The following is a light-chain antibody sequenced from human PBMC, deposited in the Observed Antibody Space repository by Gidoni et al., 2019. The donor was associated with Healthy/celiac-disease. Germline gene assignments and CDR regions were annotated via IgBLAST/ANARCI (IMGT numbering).Light chain of an antibody. CDR3: QQRSNWPT. J-gene: IGKJ3*01. CDR1: QSVSSY. V-gene: IGKV3-11*01. CDR2: DAS. Sequence: EIVLTQSPATLSLSPGERATLSCRASQSVSSYLAWYQQKPGQAPRLLIYDASNRATGIPARFSGSGSGTDFTLTISSLEPEEFAVYYCQQRSNWPTFGPGTKVDIK.